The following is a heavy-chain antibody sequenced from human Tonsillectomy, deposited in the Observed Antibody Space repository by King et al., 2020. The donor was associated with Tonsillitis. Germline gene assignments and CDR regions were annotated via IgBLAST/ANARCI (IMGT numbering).Heavy chain of an antibody. CDR1: GYSFTSYW. CDR3: VRRKLGHYGSGSYACDI. J-gene: IGHJ3*02. D-gene: IGHD3-10*01. Sequence: VQLVESGAEVKKPGESLRISCKGSGYSFTSYWISWVRQMPGKGLEWMGRIDPSDSYTNYSPSFQGHVTISADKSISTAYLQWSSLKASDTAMYYCVRRKLGHYGSGSYACDIWGQGTGVTVSS. V-gene: IGHV5-10-1*03. CDR2: IDPSDSYT.